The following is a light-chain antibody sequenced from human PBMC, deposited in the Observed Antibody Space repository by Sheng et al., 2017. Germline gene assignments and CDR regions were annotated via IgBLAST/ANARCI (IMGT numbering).Light chain of an antibody. CDR3: QQTFSTPPT. V-gene: IGKV1-5*03. CDR2: KAS. Sequence: DIQMTQSPSTLSASVGDRVTITCRASQSIRSWLAWYQQKPGKAPKLLIYKASTLESGVPSRFSGSGSGTDFTLTISSLQPEDFATYYCQQTFSTPPTFGQGTKVEIK. CDR1: QSIRSW. J-gene: IGKJ1*01.